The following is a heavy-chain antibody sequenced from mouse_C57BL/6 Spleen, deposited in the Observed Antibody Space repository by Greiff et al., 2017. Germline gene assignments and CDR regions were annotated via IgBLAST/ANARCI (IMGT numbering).Heavy chain of an antibody. Sequence: QVQLKQPGAELVMPGASVKLSCKASGYTFTSYWMHWVKQRPGQGLEWIGEIDPSDSYTNYNQKFKGKSTLTVDKSSSTAYMQLSSLTSEDSAVYYCARGSNYEHWGQGTTLTVSS. CDR1: GYTFTSYW. V-gene: IGHV1-69*01. CDR2: IDPSDSYT. D-gene: IGHD2-5*01. J-gene: IGHJ2*01. CDR3: ARGSNYEH.